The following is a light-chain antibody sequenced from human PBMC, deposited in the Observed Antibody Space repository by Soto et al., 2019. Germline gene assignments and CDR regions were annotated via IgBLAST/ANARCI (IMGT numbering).Light chain of an antibody. V-gene: IGKV1-5*01. Sequence: DIQMTQSPSTLSASVGARVSITCRAVQSISNWLAWYQQKPGKAPKLLIYDASSLESGVPSRFSGSRSGTEFTLTISSLQSEDSAVYYCQQYNNWPPSWTFGQGTKVDIK. CDR2: DAS. CDR1: QSISNW. J-gene: IGKJ1*01. CDR3: QQYNNWPPSWT.